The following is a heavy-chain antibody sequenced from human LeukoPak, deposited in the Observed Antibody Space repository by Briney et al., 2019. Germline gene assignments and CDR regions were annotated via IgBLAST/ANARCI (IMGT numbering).Heavy chain of an antibody. CDR1: GFTFSSYG. J-gene: IGHJ4*02. D-gene: IGHD3-16*01. CDR2: ISGSGGST. V-gene: IGHV3-23*01. CDR3: AKDPYPYDSNFDY. Sequence: GGSLRLSCAASGFTFSSYGMSWVRQAPGKGLEWVSAISGSGGSTYYADSVKGRFTISRDNSKNTLYLQMNSLRAEDTAVYYCAKDPYPYDSNFDYWGQGTLVTVSS.